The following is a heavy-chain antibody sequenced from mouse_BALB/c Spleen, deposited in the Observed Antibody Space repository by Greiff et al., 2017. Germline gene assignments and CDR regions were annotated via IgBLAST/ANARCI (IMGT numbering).Heavy chain of an antibody. D-gene: IGHD2-1*01. V-gene: IGHV1S137*01. J-gene: IGHJ4*01. Sequence: QLQQSGAELVRPGVSVKISCKGSGYTFTDYAMHWVKQSHAKSLEWIGVISTYYGDASYNQKFKGKATMTVDKSSSTAYMELARLTSEDSAIYYCARSGLDYGNYYAMDYWGQGTSVTVSS. CDR1: GYTFTDYA. CDR3: ARSGLDYGNYYAMDY. CDR2: ISTYYGDA.